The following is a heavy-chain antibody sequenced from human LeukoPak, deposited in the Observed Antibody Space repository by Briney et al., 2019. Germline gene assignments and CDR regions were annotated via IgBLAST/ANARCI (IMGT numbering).Heavy chain of an antibody. CDR3: ARPDYDFWSGSPGGHYMDV. V-gene: IGHV3-23*01. J-gene: IGHJ6*03. CDR1: GFTFSSYA. D-gene: IGHD3-3*01. CDR2: ISGSGGST. Sequence: GGSLRLSCAASGFTFSSYAMSWVRQAPGKGLEWVSAISGSGGSTYYADSVKGRFTISRDNSKNTLYLQMDRLRAEDTAVYYCARPDYDFWSGSPGGHYMDVWGKGTTVTVSS.